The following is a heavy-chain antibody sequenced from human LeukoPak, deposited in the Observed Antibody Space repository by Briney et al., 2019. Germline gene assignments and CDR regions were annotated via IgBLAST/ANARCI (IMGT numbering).Heavy chain of an antibody. CDR1: GFTFSNVW. D-gene: IGHD1-1*01. CDR2: IKTKTDGGTT. J-gene: IGHJ4*02. V-gene: IGHV3-15*01. CDR3: VTRVKSTGDY. Sequence: GGALRLSCEASGFTFSNVWMNWIRQAPGKGLEWIGRIKTKTDGGTTEYAAPVKGRFTISRDDSKNTVYLQMNSLTTEDTALYYCVTRVKSTGDYWGQGTLVTVSS.